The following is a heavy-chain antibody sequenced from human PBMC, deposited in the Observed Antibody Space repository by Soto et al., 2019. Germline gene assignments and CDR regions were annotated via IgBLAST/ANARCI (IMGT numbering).Heavy chain of an antibody. J-gene: IGHJ4*02. CDR2: INAGNGNT. CDR3: ARSFVVVNALDY. CDR1: GYTFTSYA. V-gene: IGHV1-3*01. Sequence: ASVKVSCKASGYTFTSYAMHWVRQAPGQRLEWMGWINAGNGNTKYSQKFQGRVTITRDTSASTAYMELSSLGSEDTAVYYCARSFVVVNALDYWGQGTLVTVSS. D-gene: IGHD2-21*01.